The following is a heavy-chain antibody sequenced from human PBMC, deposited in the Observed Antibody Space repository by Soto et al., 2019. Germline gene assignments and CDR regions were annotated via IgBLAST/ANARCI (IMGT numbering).Heavy chain of an antibody. CDR2: IYYSGST. D-gene: IGHD3-10*01. Sequence: QVQLQESGPGLVKPSQTLSLTCTVSGGSISSGGYYWSWIRQHPGKGLEWIGYIYYSGSTYYNPSLNSRVTISVATSKNQFSLKLSSVTAADTAVYYCARVAMVRPDFDPLGQGTLVTGSS. CDR1: GGSISSGGYY. V-gene: IGHV4-31*03. CDR3: ARVAMVRPDFDP. J-gene: IGHJ5*02.